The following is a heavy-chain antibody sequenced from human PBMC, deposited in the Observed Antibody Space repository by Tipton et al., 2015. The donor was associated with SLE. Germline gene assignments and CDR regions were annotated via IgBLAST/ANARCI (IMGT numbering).Heavy chain of an antibody. Sequence: SLRLSCAASGFTFSSYGMSWVRQAPGKGLEWVSAISDSGGSTYYADSVKGRFTISRDSSKNTLYLQMNSLRAEDTAVYYCAKVEDGYNYAFDIWGQGTMVTVSS. J-gene: IGHJ3*02. CDR3: AKVEDGYNYAFDI. V-gene: IGHV3-23*01. CDR1: GFTFSSYG. CDR2: ISDSGGST. D-gene: IGHD5-24*01.